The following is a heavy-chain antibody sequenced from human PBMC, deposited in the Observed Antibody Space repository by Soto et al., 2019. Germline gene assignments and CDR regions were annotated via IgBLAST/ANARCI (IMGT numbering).Heavy chain of an antibody. Sequence: GGSLRLSCAASGFTFSSYGMHWVRQAPGKGLEWVAVIWYDGSNKYYADSVKGRFTISRDNSKNTLYLQMNSLRAEDTAVYYCARWDYYYDSSGYYTLWGQGTLVTVSS. J-gene: IGHJ4*02. D-gene: IGHD3-22*01. CDR3: ARWDYYYDSSGYYTL. CDR2: IWYDGSNK. V-gene: IGHV3-33*01. CDR1: GFTFSSYG.